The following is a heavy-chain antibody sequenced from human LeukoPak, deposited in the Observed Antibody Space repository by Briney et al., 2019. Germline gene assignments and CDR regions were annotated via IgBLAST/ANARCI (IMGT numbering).Heavy chain of an antibody. J-gene: IGHJ4*02. CDR1: GGSISSGSYY. V-gene: IGHV4-61*02. D-gene: IGHD1-26*01. CDR2: IYTSGGT. Sequence: SQTLSLTCTVSGGSISSGSYYWSWIRQPAGKGLEWIGRIYTSGGTNYNPSLKSRVTISVDTSKNQFSLKLSSVTAADTAVYYCARAPPIVGATGGYFDYWGQGTLVTVSS. CDR3: ARAPPIVGATGGYFDY.